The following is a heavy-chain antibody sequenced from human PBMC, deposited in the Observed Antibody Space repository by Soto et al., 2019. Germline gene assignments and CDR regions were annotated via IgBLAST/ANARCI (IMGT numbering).Heavy chain of an antibody. V-gene: IGHV4-39*01. Sequence: ETLSLTCPVSGGSVSNSNYYWGWIRQSPGKGLEWIGSVYYRGRSYSKSSVKSRVTISVDTSKNQFSLNLNSVTASDTAVYYCVSQRTSVLTQAYFDYWGPGALVTVSS. CDR1: GGSVSNSNYY. J-gene: IGHJ4*02. D-gene: IGHD2-8*01. CDR3: VSQRTSVLTQAYFDY. CDR2: VYYRGRS.